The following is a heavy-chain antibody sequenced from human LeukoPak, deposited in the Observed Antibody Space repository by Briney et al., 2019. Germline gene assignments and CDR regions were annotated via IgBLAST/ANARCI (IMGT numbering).Heavy chain of an antibody. Sequence: KSGGSLRLSCAASGFTFSDYYINWIRQAPGKGLEWVSYISSTGNTIYYADSVEGRFTISRDNAKNSPYLQMNSLRAEDTAVYYCATSRSFDHWGQGTLVTVSS. J-gene: IGHJ4*02. CDR2: ISSTGNTI. CDR3: ATSRSFDH. V-gene: IGHV3-11*04. CDR1: GFTFSDYY.